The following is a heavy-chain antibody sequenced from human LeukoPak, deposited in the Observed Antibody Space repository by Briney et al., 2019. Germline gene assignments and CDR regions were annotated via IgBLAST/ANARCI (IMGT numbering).Heavy chain of an antibody. CDR3: ARGYYYDSSGLRTDFGY. D-gene: IGHD3-22*01. J-gene: IGHJ4*02. CDR1: GGTLSSYA. CDR2: IIPIFGTA. V-gene: IGHV1-69*05. Sequence: ASVKVSCKASGGTLSSYAISWVRQAPGQGLERMGGIIPIFGTANYAQKFQGRVTITTDESTSTAYMELSSLRSEDTAVYYCARGYYYDSSGLRTDFGYWGQGTLVTVSS.